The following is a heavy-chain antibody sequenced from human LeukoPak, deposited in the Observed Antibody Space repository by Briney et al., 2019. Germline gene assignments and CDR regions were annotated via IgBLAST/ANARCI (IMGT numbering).Heavy chain of an antibody. CDR2: TYYRSKWYN. V-gene: IGHV6-1*01. CDR3: ARDPKNGYSYGFDY. Sequence: SQTLSLTCAISGDSVSSNSAAWKWIRQSPSRSPEWLGRTYYRSKWYNDYAVSVKSRITINPDTSKNQFSLQLNSVTPEDTAVYYCARDPKNGYSYGFDYWGQGILVTVSS. D-gene: IGHD5-18*01. J-gene: IGHJ4*02. CDR1: GDSVSSNSAA.